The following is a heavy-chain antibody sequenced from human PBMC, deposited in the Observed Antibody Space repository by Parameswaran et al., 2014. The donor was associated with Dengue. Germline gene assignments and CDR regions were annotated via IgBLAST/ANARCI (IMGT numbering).Heavy chain of an antibody. Sequence: VRQAPGKGLEWVAVIWYDGSNKYYADSVKGRFTISRDNSKNTLYLQMNSLRAEDTAVYYCARGAPAPDDYWGQGTPGHRLL. CDR3: ARGAPAPDDY. J-gene: IGHJ4*02. CDR2: IWYDGSNK. D-gene: IGHD2-2*01. V-gene: IGHV3-33*01.